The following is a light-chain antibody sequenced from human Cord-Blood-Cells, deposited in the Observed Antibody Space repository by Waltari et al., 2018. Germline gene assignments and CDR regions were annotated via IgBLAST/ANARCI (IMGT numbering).Light chain of an antibody. CDR3: QQFNSYPFT. J-gene: IGKJ3*01. Sequence: AIQLTQSPSSLSASVGDRVTITCRASQGISSALAWYQQEPGKAPKLLIYDASSLESGVPSRFSGSGSGTYFTRTISSLQPEDFATYYCQQFNSYPFTFGPGTKVDIK. V-gene: IGKV1-13*02. CDR2: DAS. CDR1: QGISSA.